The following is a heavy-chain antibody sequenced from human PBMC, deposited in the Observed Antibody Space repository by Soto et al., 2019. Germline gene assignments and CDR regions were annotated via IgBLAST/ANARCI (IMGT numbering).Heavy chain of an antibody. V-gene: IGHV4-4*07. CDR3: ARYSNNWFQTEGMDV. J-gene: IGHJ6*02. CDR2: IDTSGNT. CDR1: VDSITTYY. D-gene: IGHD6-13*01. Sequence: SETLSLTCTVSVDSITTYYWSWIRQPAGKGLEWIGRIDTSGNTNYNPSLKSRVTMSVDTSKKQFSLKLTSVTAADTAVYYCARYSNNWFQTEGMDVWGQGTTVTVYS.